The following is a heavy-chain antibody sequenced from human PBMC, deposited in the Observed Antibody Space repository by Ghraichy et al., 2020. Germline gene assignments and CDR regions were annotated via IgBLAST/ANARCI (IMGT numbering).Heavy chain of an antibody. V-gene: IGHV3-23*01. CDR1: GFTFSSYA. CDR3: AKSRTTVTTFFDY. D-gene: IGHD4-17*01. Sequence: GGSLRLSCAASGFTFSSYAMSWVRQAPGKGLEWVSAISGSGAATTYADSVKGRFTFSRDNSKNTAFLQMNGLRAEDTAIYYCAKSRTTVTTFFDYWGQGTLVTVSS. CDR2: ISGSGAAT. J-gene: IGHJ4*02.